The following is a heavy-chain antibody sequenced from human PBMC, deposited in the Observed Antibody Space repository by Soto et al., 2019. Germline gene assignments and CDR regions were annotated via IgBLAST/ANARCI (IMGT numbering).Heavy chain of an antibody. V-gene: IGHV2-5*02. CDR3: AHSRNLITEDAQVGDFDY. Sequence: QITLKESGPTLVKSTQTLTLTCTFSGFSLTTDGEGVGWVRQSPGEALEWLALIYWDDDERYSPSLKTRLTITKDISRHQVVLVMTCMEPVDTGTYFCAHSRNLITEDAQVGDFDYWGQGT. CDR1: GFSLTTDGEG. D-gene: IGHD1-26*01. J-gene: IGHJ4*02. CDR2: IYWDDDE.